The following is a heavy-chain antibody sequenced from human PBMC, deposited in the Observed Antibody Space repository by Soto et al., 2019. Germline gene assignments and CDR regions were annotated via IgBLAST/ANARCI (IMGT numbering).Heavy chain of an antibody. CDR1: GGTFSNSA. D-gene: IGHD3-22*01. CDR2: IIPIFGTV. Sequence: SVKVSCEASGGTFSNSAVICVRQAPRQGLEWMGGIIPIFGTVNYAQNFQGRVTITADESTSTAYMELSSLRSDDTAVYFCARDFSPAGSFETSGYPYWGQGTLVTVSS. J-gene: IGHJ4*02. CDR3: ARDFSPAGSFETSGYPY. V-gene: IGHV1-69*13.